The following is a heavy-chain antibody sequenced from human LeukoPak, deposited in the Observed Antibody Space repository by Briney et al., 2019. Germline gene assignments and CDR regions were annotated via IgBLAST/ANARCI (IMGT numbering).Heavy chain of an antibody. CDR3: AKNYDYVWGSYRHNYFDY. CDR2: ISGSGGST. D-gene: IGHD3-16*02. Sequence: PGGSLRLSCAASGFTFSSYAMSWVRQAPGKGLEWLSAISGSGGSTYYADSVKGRFTISRDNSKNTLYLQMNSLRGEDTAVYYCAKNYDYVWGSYRHNYFDYWGQGTLVTVSS. V-gene: IGHV3-23*01. CDR1: GFTFSSYA. J-gene: IGHJ4*02.